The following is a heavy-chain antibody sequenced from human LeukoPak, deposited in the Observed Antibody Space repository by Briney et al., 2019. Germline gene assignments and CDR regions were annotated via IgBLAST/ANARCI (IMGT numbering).Heavy chain of an antibody. D-gene: IGHD3-22*01. V-gene: IGHV3-21*01. CDR2: ITSSSLYI. CDR1: GFTFSSYE. Sequence: GGSLRLSCAASGFTFSSYEMNWVRQAPGKGLEWVSSITSSSLYIYYADSVKGRFTISRDNAKNSLYLQMNSLRAEDTAVYYCARDGDDSSGYYRFYFDYWGQGTLVTVSS. CDR3: ARDGDDSSGYYRFYFDY. J-gene: IGHJ4*02.